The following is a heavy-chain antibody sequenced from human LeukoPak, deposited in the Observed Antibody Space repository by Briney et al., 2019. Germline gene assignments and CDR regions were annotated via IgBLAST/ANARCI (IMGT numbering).Heavy chain of an antibody. CDR2: IYYSGST. CDR1: GGSVSSDSYF. J-gene: IGHJ4*02. Sequence: SETLSLTCTVSGGSVSSDSYFWTWIRQPPGKGLEWTGYIYYSGSTNYNPSLKSPVTISLDTSKSQISLKLSSVTAADTAVYYCARGQRRLQDYWGQGTLVTVSS. V-gene: IGHV4-61*01. CDR3: ARGQRRLQDY.